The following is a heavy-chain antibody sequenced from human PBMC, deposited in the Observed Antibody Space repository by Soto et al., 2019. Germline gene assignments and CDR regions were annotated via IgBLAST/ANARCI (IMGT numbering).Heavy chain of an antibody. J-gene: IGHJ3*02. V-gene: IGHV4-31*03. CDR2: IYYSGST. D-gene: IGHD5-12*01. CDR3: ARGMDIVATIGGALDI. Sequence: PSETLSLTCTVSGGSISSGGYYWNWIRQHPGKGLEWIGYIYYSGSTYYNPSLKSRVTISVDTSKNQFSLKLSSVTAADTAVYYCARGMDIVATIGGALDIWGQGTMVTVSS. CDR1: GGSISSGGYY.